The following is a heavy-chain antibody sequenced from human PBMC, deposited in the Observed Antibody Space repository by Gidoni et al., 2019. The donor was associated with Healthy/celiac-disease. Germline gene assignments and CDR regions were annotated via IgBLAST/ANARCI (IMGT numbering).Heavy chain of an antibody. J-gene: IGHJ5*02. CDR3: ARDQSSGWYWFDP. V-gene: IGHV4-59*01. Sequence: QVQLQESGPGLVKPSETLSLTCTVSGGSISSYYWSWIRQPPGKGLEGIGYIYYSGSTNYNPSLKSRVTISVETSKNQFALKLSSVTAADTAVYYCARDQSSGWYWFDPWGQGTLVTVSS. CDR1: GGSISSYY. CDR2: IYYSGST. D-gene: IGHD6-19*01.